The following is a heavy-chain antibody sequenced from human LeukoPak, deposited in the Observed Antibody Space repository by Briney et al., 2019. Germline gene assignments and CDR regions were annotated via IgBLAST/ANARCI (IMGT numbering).Heavy chain of an antibody. CDR2: INPNSGGT. Sequence: ASVKVSCKASGYTFTGYYMHWVRQAPGQGLEWMGWINPNSGGTNYAQKFQGRVTMTRDTSISTAYMELSRLRSDDTAVYYCARGIPPQGFAFDIWGQGTMVTVSS. J-gene: IGHJ3*02. V-gene: IGHV1-2*02. CDR1: GYTFTGYY. CDR3: ARGIPPQGFAFDI.